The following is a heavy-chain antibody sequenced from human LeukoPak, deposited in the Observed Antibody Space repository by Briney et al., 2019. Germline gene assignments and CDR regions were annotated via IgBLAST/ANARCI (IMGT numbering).Heavy chain of an antibody. CDR2: ISSSGSTI. CDR3: ARENSYGDYNYYYYGMDV. J-gene: IGHJ6*02. V-gene: IGHV3-11*01. D-gene: IGHD4-17*01. Sequence: GGSLRLSCAASGFTFSDYYMSWIRQAPGKGLEWVSYISSSGSTIYYADSVKGRFTISRDNAKNSLYLQMNSLRAEDTAVYYCARENSYGDYNYYYYGMDVWGQGTTVTVSS. CDR1: GFTFSDYY.